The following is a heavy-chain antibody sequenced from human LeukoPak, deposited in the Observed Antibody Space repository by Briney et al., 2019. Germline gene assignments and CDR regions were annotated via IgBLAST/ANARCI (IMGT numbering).Heavy chain of an antibody. CDR1: GFSLSSYS. CDR3: ARDSDHY. Sequence: PGGSLRLSCAASGFSLSSYSMNWVRQAPGKGLEWVSFISSSSYIYYADSVKGRFTISRDNAKNSLYLQMNSLKADDTAVYYCARDSDHYWGQGTLVTVSS. CDR2: ISSSSYI. J-gene: IGHJ4*02. D-gene: IGHD3-10*01. V-gene: IGHV3-21*01.